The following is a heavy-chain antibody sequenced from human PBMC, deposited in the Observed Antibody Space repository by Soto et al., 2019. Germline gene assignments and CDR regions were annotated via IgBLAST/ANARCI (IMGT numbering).Heavy chain of an antibody. CDR1: GFTFDDYA. J-gene: IGHJ6*01. Sequence: EVQLVESGGGLVRPGRSLRLSCAASGFTFDDYAMHWVRQAPGKGLEWVSGISWNSAFIGYGDSVKGRFTVSRDNAKNIFYPEMNSLSAEDTALYYCANDRGSPMFGVVDVLKFYSQYMDVWGHGTTVTVSS. CDR3: ANDRGSPMFGVVDVLKFYSQYMDV. V-gene: IGHV3-9*01. D-gene: IGHD3-3*01. CDR2: ISWNSAFI.